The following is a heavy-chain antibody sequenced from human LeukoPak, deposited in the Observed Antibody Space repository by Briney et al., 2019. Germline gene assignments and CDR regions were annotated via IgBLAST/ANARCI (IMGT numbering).Heavy chain of an antibody. CDR2: IRYDGSNK. Sequence: GGSLRLSCAASGSTFSSYGMHWVRQAPGKGLEWVAFIRYDGSNKYYADSVKGRFTISRDNSKNTLYLQMNSLRAEDTAVYYCAKSLAVAGSFDLDYWGQGTLVTVSS. D-gene: IGHD6-19*01. CDR3: AKSLAVAGSFDLDY. J-gene: IGHJ4*02. V-gene: IGHV3-30*02. CDR1: GSTFSSYG.